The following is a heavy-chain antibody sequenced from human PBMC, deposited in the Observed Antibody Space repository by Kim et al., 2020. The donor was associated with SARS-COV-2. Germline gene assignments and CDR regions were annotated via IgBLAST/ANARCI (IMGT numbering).Heavy chain of an antibody. J-gene: IGHJ4*02. Sequence: SETLSLTCAVYGGSFSGYYWSWIRQPPGKWLEWIGEINHSGSTNYNPSLKSRVTISVDTSKNQFSLKLSSVTAADTAVYYCARGRALPENRNDYIWGSYRLFSYWGQGTLVTVSS. CDR1: GGSFSGYY. CDR2: INHSGST. V-gene: IGHV4-34*01. CDR3: ARGRALPENRNDYIWGSYRLFSY. D-gene: IGHD3-16*02.